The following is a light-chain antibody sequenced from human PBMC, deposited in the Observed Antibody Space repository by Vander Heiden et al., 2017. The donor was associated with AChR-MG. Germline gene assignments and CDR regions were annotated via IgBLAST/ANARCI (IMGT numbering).Light chain of an antibody. Sequence: QSVLTQPPSASGTPGQRVTISCSGSRSSIESNYVYSYQQLPGTAPKLLIYRNNQRPSGVPDRFSGSKSGTSASLAISGLRSEDEADYYCAAWDDSLSVVVFGGGTKLTGL. CDR3: AAWDDSLSVVV. J-gene: IGLJ2*01. V-gene: IGLV1-47*01. CDR2: RNN. CDR1: RSSIESNY.